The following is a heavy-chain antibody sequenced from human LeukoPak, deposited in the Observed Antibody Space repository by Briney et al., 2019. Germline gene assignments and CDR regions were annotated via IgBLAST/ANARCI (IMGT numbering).Heavy chain of an antibody. D-gene: IGHD6-13*01. J-gene: IGHJ4*02. CDR3: ARLGIAAAGKIDY. V-gene: IGHV4-39*07. CDR1: GGSISSSSYY. Sequence: PSETLSLTCTVSGGSISSSSYYWSWIRQPPGKGLEWIGEINHSGSTNYNPSLKSRVTISVDTSKNQFSLKLSSVTAADTAVYYCARLGIAAAGKIDYWGQGTLVTVSS. CDR2: INHSGST.